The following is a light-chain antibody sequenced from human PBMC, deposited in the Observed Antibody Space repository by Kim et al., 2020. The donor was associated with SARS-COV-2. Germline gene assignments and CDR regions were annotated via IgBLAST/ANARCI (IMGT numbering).Light chain of an antibody. CDR3: SSYTNTNTLV. V-gene: IGLV2-14*03. J-gene: IGLJ2*01. CDR1: ISDVGGYNY. Sequence: QSALTQPASVSGSPGQSLTISCSGTISDVGGYNYVSWYQQHPGKVPKLMIFDVSNRPSGVSNRFSGSKSGNTASLTISGLQAEDEADYYCSSYTNTNTLVFGGGTQLTVL. CDR2: DVS.